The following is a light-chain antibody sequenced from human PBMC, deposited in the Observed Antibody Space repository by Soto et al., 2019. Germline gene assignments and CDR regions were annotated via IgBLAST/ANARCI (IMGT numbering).Light chain of an antibody. CDR1: SSDVGSYNL. J-gene: IGLJ2*01. V-gene: IGLV2-23*01. CDR3: SSYAGSTTYVV. Sequence: HSALTQPASVSGSPGQSITISCTGTSSDVGSYNLVSWYQQHPGKAPKLMISEDSKRPSGVSNRFSGSKSGNTASLTISGLQAEDEADYYCSSYAGSTTYVVFGGGTKLTVL. CDR2: EDS.